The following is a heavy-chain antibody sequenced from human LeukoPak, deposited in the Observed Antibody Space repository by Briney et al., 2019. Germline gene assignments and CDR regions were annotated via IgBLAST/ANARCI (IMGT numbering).Heavy chain of an antibody. CDR1: GFTFSSYS. V-gene: IGHV3-21*01. Sequence: GGSLRLSCEASGFTFSSYSMNWVRQAPGKGLEWVSSISSSSSYIYYADSVKGRFTISRDNAKNSLYLQMNSLRAEDTAVYYCARSMADDAFDIWGQGTMVTVSS. J-gene: IGHJ3*02. D-gene: IGHD5-24*01. CDR2: ISSSSSYI. CDR3: ARSMADDAFDI.